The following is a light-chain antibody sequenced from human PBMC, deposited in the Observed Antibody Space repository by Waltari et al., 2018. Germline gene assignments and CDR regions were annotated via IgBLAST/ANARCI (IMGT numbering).Light chain of an antibody. V-gene: IGKV3-20*01. CDR1: QSVSRP. J-gene: IGKJ1*01. CDR2: DSS. Sequence: EIVLTQSPGTLSLSPGERATLSCRASQSVSRPLAWYQQKPGQAPRLLIYDSSSRATGIPDRFSGSWSGTDFSLTSTRLEPEDFAVYYCQHYVSLPVTFGQGTKVEIK. CDR3: QHYVSLPVT.